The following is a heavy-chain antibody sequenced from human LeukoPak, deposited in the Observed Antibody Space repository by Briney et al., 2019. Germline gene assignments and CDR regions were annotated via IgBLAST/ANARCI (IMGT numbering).Heavy chain of an antibody. J-gene: IGHJ4*02. CDR1: GYTFTGYY. V-gene: IGHV1-2*02. CDR3: ARVWAYGSGSYYDY. Sequence: ASVKVSCKSSGYTFTGYYMHWVRQAPGQGLEWMGWINPNSGGTNYAQKFQGRVTMTRDTSISTAYMELSRLRSDDTAVYYCARVWAYGSGSYYDYWGQGTLVTVSS. D-gene: IGHD3-10*01. CDR2: INPNSGGT.